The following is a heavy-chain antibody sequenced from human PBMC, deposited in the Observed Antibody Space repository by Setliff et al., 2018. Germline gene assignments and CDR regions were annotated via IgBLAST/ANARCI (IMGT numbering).Heavy chain of an antibody. CDR3: ARDLGNWFDP. J-gene: IGHJ5*01. V-gene: IGHV3-33*01. D-gene: IGHD3-16*01. Sequence: GGSLRLSCGASGFTFSTHAMHWVRQAPGKGLEWVAMIWSDGNNQFYPGSVKGRFTVSRDNSKNMVYLQMDNLRVDDTAIYYCARDLGNWFDPWGQGTLVTVSS. CDR2: IWSDGNNQ. CDR1: GFTFSTHA.